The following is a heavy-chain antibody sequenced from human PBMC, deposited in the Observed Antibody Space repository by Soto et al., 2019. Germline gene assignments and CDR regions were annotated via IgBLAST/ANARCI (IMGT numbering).Heavy chain of an antibody. J-gene: IGHJ4*02. CDR2: IYYKGHT. V-gene: IGHV4-59*01. CDR1: GDSLNNNW. CDR3: ARGSLVYDS. Sequence: QVQLQESGPRLVKPSETLLLICSVSGDSLNNNWWTWIRQAPGTAPELVGYIYYKGHTRYNPSLESRVTISLDTPKNQYSLQLRSVTGADTAVYFCARGSLVYDSWGQGILVTVSS. D-gene: IGHD3-16*01.